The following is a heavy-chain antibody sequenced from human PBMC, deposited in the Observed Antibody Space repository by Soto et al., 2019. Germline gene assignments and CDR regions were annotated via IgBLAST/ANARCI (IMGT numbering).Heavy chain of an antibody. V-gene: IGHV1-69*13. CDR1: GYTFTSYG. CDR2: IIPIFGST. D-gene: IGHD5-18*01. CDR3: AKDGGKDGYFGNWFDP. Sequence: GASVKVSCKASGYTFTSYGISWVRQAPGQGLEWMGWIIPIFGSTNFAQKFQGRVTLTADESTTTVYMELSSLRSDDTAVYYCAKDGGKDGYFGNWFDPWGQGTLVTVSS. J-gene: IGHJ5*02.